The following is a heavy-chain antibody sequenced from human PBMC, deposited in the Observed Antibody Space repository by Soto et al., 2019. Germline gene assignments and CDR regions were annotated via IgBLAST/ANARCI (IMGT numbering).Heavy chain of an antibody. Sequence: QVPLVQSGAEVKKPGASVKVSCKASGYTFNSYGISWVRQAPGQGLEWMGWISAHNGNTNYAQNFQGRVTMTTERSTSTAYMELRSLRSDDTAVYYCARDYCSGGNCYLLFDYWGQGTLVTVSS. CDR3: ARDYCSGGNCYLLFDY. CDR1: GYTFNSYG. V-gene: IGHV1-18*01. D-gene: IGHD2-15*01. J-gene: IGHJ4*02. CDR2: ISAHNGNT.